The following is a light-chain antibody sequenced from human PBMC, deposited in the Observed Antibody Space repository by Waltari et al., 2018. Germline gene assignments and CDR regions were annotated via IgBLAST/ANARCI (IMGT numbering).Light chain of an antibody. CDR1: QGISNY. Sequence: DIQLTQSPSFLSASVGDRVTITCGASQGISNYLAWYQQKPGKAPKLLISAASTLQSGVPSRFSGSGSETEFTLTISSLQPEDFATYFCLQLNSYPLTFGGGTNVEIK. J-gene: IGKJ4*01. V-gene: IGKV1-9*01. CDR3: LQLNSYPLT. CDR2: AAS.